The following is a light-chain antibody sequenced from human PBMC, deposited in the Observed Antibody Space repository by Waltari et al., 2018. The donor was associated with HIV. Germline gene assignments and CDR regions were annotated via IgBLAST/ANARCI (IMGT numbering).Light chain of an antibody. Sequence: EIVLTQSPATLSLSPGERAPLSCRASPSVSSYLAWYQQKPGQAPRLLIYDASNRATGIPARFSGSGSGTDFTLTISSLEPEDFAVYYCQQRSNWPSLTFGGGTKVEMK. CDR3: QQRSNWPSLT. J-gene: IGKJ4*01. CDR2: DAS. CDR1: PSVSSY. V-gene: IGKV3-11*01.